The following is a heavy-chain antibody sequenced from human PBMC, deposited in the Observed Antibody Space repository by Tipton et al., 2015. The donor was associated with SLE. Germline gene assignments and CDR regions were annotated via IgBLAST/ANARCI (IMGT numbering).Heavy chain of an antibody. V-gene: IGHV3-7*01. CDR2: IKQDGSDQ. D-gene: IGHD2-8*02. CDR3: ARSIYWAQHPYYFDA. J-gene: IGHJ4*02. CDR1: GFTFSNYW. Sequence: SLRLSCAASGFTFSNYWMNWVRQAPGKGLEWVANIKQDGSDQYYVDSVKGRFTISRDNAKSSLFLQMNSLRVEDTAVYYCARSIYWAQHPYYFDAWGQGTLVTVSS.